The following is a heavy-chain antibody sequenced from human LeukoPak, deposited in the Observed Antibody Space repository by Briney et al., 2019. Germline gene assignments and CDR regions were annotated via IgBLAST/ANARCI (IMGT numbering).Heavy chain of an antibody. CDR3: ARAIRGSAVDTGDR. V-gene: IGHV3-7*01. Sequence: GGSLRLSCAAPGFTFCSYWMRGVRQAPGKGLEGVATIKNDGSEEYYVDSVKGRFTISRDNAKNSLFLQMNSLTVEDTAVYYCARAIRGSAVDTGDRWGQGTLVTVSS. J-gene: IGHJ4*02. D-gene: IGHD3-10*01. CDR1: GFTFCSYW. CDR2: IKNDGSEE.